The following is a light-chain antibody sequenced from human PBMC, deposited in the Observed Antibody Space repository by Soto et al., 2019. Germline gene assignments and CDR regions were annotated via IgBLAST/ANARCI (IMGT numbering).Light chain of an antibody. CDR3: QQSYSNPRT. Sequence: DIQLTQSPPFLSASVGDRVTITCRASQSISSYLYWYQQKSGKAPKLLIYGASSLHSGVPSRFGGSGSGTDFTLTISSLQPEDFATYFCQQSYSNPRTFGQGTKVDIK. CDR1: QSISSY. CDR2: GAS. J-gene: IGKJ1*01. V-gene: IGKV1-39*01.